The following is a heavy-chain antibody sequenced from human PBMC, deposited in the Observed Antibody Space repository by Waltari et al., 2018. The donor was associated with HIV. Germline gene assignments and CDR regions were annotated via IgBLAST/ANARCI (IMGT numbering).Heavy chain of an antibody. CDR2: MSVYNDNT. Sequence: QVPLVQSGAGVKKLGASRKVSCKAWGSFFTRYGICWVSQAPGQGLEWIGWMSVYNDNTKYAQKIQDRLNMTTDSPTSTAYMELRSLRSDDTAVYYCASAPMTAVTSRGFDIWGQGTMVIVPS. D-gene: IGHD4-17*01. CDR3: ASAPMTAVTSRGFDI. CDR1: GSFFTRYG. J-gene: IGHJ3*02. V-gene: IGHV1-18*01.